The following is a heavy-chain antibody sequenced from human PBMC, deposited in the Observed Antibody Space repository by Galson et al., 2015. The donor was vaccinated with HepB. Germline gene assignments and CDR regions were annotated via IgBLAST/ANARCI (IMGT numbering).Heavy chain of an antibody. CDR1: GFPFSSYA. V-gene: IGHV3-33*08. J-gene: IGHJ6*03. CDR2: VRYDGSAQ. CDR3: ARDGGPVYYFHYMDV. Sequence: SLRLSCAASGFPFSSYAMHWVRQAPGKGLEWLAVVRYDGSAQYYKDSVKGQSTISRDNSKSTLYLQLNGLRVDDTATYYCARDGGPVYYFHYMDVWGKGTTVTVSS.